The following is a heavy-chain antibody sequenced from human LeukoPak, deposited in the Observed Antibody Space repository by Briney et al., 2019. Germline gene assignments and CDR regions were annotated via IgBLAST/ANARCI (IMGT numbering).Heavy chain of an antibody. D-gene: IGHD2-2*01. CDR1: GFTFSSYW. Sequence: GGSLRLSCAASGFTFSSYWMSWVRQAPGKGLEWVANIKQDGSEKYYVDSVKGRFTISRDNAKNSLYLQMNSLRAEDTAVYYSARWVVEPSAFDYGVQETVVTVS. V-gene: IGHV3-7*01. CDR3: ARWVVEPSAFDY. J-gene: IGHJ4*02. CDR2: IKQDGSEK.